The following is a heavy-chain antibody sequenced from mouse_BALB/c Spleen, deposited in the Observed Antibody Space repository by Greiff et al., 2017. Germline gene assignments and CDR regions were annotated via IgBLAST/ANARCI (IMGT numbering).Heavy chain of an antibody. CDR1: GFSLTSYG. D-gene: IGHD3-2*01. Sequence: QVQLQQSGPGLVQPSQSLSITCTVSGFSLTSYGVHWVRQSPGKGLEWLGVIWSGGSTDYNAAFISRLSISKDNSKSQVFFKMNSLQANDTAIYYCARNKDSSGGGFAYWGQGTLVTVSA. CDR2: IWSGGST. CDR3: ARNKDSSGGGFAY. J-gene: IGHJ3*01. V-gene: IGHV2-2*02.